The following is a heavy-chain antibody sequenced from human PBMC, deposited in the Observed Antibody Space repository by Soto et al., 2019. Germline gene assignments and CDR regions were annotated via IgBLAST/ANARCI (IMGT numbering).Heavy chain of an antibody. Sequence: PSQTLSLTCAISGDSVSSNSAAWNWIRQSPSRGLEWLGRTYYRSKWYNDYAVSVKSRITINPDTSKNQFSLQLNSVIPEDTAVDYCARDRGQRGTHRPYAFDIWGQGTMVTVSS. D-gene: IGHD1-1*01. J-gene: IGHJ3*02. V-gene: IGHV6-1*01. CDR3: ARDRGQRGTHRPYAFDI. CDR2: TYYRSKWYN. CDR1: GDSVSSNSAA.